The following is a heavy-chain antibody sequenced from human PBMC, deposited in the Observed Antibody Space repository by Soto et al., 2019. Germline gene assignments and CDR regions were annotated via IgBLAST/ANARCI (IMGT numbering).Heavy chain of an antibody. J-gene: IGHJ4*02. V-gene: IGHV3-30*18. CDR3: AKGHTSTWNYFHY. D-gene: IGHD2-2*01. Sequence: QVQLVESGGGVVQPGRSLRLSCAASGFTFDSCGMHWVRQAPGKGLEWVAVISYDGSNKYYADSVKGRFAISRDNSKNTVYLQMNSLRPEDTDVYYCAKGHTSTWNYFHYWGQGTLVTVSS. CDR2: ISYDGSNK. CDR1: GFTFDSCG.